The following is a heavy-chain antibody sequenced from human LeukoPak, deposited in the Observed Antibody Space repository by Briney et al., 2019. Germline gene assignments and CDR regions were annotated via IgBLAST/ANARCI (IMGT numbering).Heavy chain of an antibody. CDR2: ISWNSGSI. Sequence: GGSLRLSCAASGFTFDDYAMHWVRQAPGKGLEWVSGISWNSGSIGYADSVKGRFTISGDNAKNSLYLQMNSLRAEDTALYYCAKTHYGSGSYSAYFDYWGQGTLVTVSS. CDR1: GFTFDDYA. J-gene: IGHJ4*02. CDR3: AKTHYGSGSYSAYFDY. V-gene: IGHV3-9*01. D-gene: IGHD3-10*01.